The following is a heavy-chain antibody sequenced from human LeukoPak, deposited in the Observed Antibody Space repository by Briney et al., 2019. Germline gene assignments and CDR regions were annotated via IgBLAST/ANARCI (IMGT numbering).Heavy chain of an antibody. CDR1: GGTFSSYA. D-gene: IGHD3-9*01. J-gene: IGHJ4*02. V-gene: IGHV1-69*13. Sequence: ASVKVSCKASGGTFSSYAISWVRQAPGQGLEWMGGITPIFGTANYAQKFQGRVTITGDESTSTVYMELSSLRSEDAAVYYCARSFDILTEYYFDYWGQGTLVTVSS. CDR2: ITPIFGTA. CDR3: ARSFDILTEYYFDY.